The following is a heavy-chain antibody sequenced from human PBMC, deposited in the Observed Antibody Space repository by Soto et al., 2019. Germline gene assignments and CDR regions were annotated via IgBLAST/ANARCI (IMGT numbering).Heavy chain of an antibody. J-gene: IGHJ6*02. CDR2: IYPGDSDK. D-gene: IGHD3-10*01. CDR3: ARKGFGELSDGVDV. Sequence: XESLKISWQGSDYRFSSYGIGRVLQMTGKGLEWMGIIYPGDSDKRYSPSFQGQVTISVDKSISTAYLQWSSLKASDTAMYYCARKGFGELSDGVDVWGQGTTVTVSS. V-gene: IGHV5-51*01. CDR1: DYRFSSYG.